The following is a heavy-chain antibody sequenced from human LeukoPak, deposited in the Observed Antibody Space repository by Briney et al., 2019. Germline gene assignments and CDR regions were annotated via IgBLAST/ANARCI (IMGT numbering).Heavy chain of an antibody. D-gene: IGHD1-14*01. CDR3: ARMPGIDGRDH. V-gene: IGHV1-2*02. J-gene: IGHJ5*02. CDR2: INPTSGST. CDR1: GDSFTGYF. Sequence: ASVKVSCKISGDSFTGYFIHWVRQAPGQGPEWLGWINPTSGSTNFAQKFHGRVTLTRDKSINTAYMELSGLKSDDTAVYYCARMPGIDGRDHWAQGTLVTVSS.